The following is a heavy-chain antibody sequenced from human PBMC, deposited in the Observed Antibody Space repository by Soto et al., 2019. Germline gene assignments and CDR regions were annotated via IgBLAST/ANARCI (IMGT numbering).Heavy chain of an antibody. CDR1: GYTFTGYY. J-gene: IGHJ4*02. D-gene: IGHD6-13*01. V-gene: IGHV1-2*04. CDR3: ARESTAGYSSSWYQGNFDY. Sequence: ASVKVSCKASGYTFTGYYMHWVRQAPGQGLEWMGWINPNSGGTNYAQKFQGWVTMTRDTSISTAYMELSRLRSDDTAVYYCARESTAGYSSSWYQGNFDYWGQGTLVTVSS. CDR2: INPNSGGT.